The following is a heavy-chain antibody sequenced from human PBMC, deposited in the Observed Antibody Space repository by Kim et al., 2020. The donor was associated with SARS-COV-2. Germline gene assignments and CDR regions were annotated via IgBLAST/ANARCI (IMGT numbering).Heavy chain of an antibody. CDR3: AREEAANWNYQDR. D-gene: IGHD1-7*01. Sequence: ASVKVSCKASGYTLRDYCFSWVRQAPGQGLEWMGWISPYNFKTDYAQNLQGRVTMTIDTSTSTAYLELRNLRSDDTGVYYCAREEAANWNYQDRWGQGTLVTVSA. CDR2: ISPYNFKT. V-gene: IGHV1-18*01. J-gene: IGHJ5*02. CDR1: GYTLRDYC.